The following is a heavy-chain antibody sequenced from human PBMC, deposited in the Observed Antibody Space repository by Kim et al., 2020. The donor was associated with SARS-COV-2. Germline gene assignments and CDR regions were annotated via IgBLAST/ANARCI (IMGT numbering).Heavy chain of an antibody. Sequence: GGSLRLSCAASAFTFNDAWMSLVRQAPGKGLEWVGRIYSKTTGGTPDYAAPVKGRFIISRDDSKNTLYLQMNSLKTEDTAVYYCTAGPIDYWGQGTLVTVSS. CDR2: IYSKTTGGTP. V-gene: IGHV3-15*01. CDR1: AFTFNDAW. CDR3: TAGPIDY. J-gene: IGHJ4*02.